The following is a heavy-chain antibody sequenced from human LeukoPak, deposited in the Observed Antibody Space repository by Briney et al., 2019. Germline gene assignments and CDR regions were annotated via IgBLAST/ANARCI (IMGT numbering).Heavy chain of an antibody. CDR1: GFTFSRYD. V-gene: IGHV3-13*01. CDR2: IGTAGDT. Sequence: PGGSLRLSCAASGFTFSRYDMHWVRHSTGKGLEWVSAIGTAGDTFYLGSVKGRFTISRENAKNILYLQMNSLGVGDTAVYYCARSVPGGSDWMGAIEYWGQGTLVTVPT. CDR3: ARSVPGGSDWMGAIEY. D-gene: IGHD6-19*01. J-gene: IGHJ4*02.